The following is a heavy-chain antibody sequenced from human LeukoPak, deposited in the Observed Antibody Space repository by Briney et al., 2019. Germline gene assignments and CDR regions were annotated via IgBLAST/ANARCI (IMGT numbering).Heavy chain of an antibody. D-gene: IGHD6-19*01. Sequence: QSGGSLRLSCAASGFTFSNYEINWVRQASGKGPEWVSYISESGSTIYYADSVKGRFTISRDNAKSSLYLQMNSLRVEDTAVYYCARDRASSGWYYWGQGTLVTVYS. V-gene: IGHV3-48*03. CDR1: GFTFSNYE. CDR2: ISESGSTI. J-gene: IGHJ4*02. CDR3: ARDRASSGWYY.